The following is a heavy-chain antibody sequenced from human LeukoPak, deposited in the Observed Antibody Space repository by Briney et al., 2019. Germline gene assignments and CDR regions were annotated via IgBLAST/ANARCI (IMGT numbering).Heavy chain of an antibody. V-gene: IGHV4-39*01. CDR2: IYYSGTT. J-gene: IGHJ4*02. Sequence: SETLSLTCTVSGGSISSSSYYWGWIRQPPGKGLEWIGSIYYSGTTYYNPSLKSRVTISVDTSKNQFSLKLSSVTAADTAVYYCARHRYSSSAPYFDYWGQGTLVTVSS. CDR3: ARHRYSSSAPYFDY. D-gene: IGHD6-13*01. CDR1: GGSISSSSYY.